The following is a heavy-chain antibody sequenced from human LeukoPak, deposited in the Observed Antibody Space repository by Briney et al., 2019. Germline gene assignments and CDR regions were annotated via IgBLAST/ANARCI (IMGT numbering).Heavy chain of an antibody. CDR2: FSRSGPDT. J-gene: IGHJ4*02. Sequence: GGSLRLSCAASGFTFGTSAMSWFRQAQGRGREWVSPFSRSGPDTYYADSVKGRFTIFRDNSKNTLYLQMNSLRAEDTAVYYCAKDAIGQYRPYYFDCWGQGTLVTVSS. CDR3: AKDAIGQYRPYYFDC. D-gene: IGHD3-16*02. V-gene: IGHV3-23*01. CDR1: GFTFGTSA.